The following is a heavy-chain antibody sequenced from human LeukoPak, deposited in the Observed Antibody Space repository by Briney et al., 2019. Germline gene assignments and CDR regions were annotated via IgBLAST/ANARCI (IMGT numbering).Heavy chain of an antibody. CDR1: GYSISNGYY. Sequence: SETLSLTCTVSGYSISNGYYWGWIRRPPGKGLEWIGTTYHSGTSYYNPSLKSRVTISVDTSKNQFSLKLSSVTAADTAVYYCARGVGGYCSGGSCYSGPNWFDPWGQGTLVTVSS. CDR3: ARGVGGYCSGGSCYSGPNWFDP. CDR2: TYHSGTS. D-gene: IGHD2-15*01. J-gene: IGHJ5*02. V-gene: IGHV4-38-2*02.